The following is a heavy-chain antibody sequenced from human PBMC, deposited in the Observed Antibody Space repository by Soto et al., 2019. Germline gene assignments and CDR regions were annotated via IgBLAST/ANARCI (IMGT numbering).Heavy chain of an antibody. CDR1: GYTFTSYG. J-gene: IGHJ6*02. CDR3: XXXXXYDFWSGYYQSSADGGMDV. V-gene: IGHV1-18*01. Sequence: QVQLVQSGAEVKKPGASVKVSCKASGYTFTSYGISWVRQAPGQGLEWMGWISAYNGNTNYAQKLQGRVTMTTDTXXXXXXXXXXXXXXXXXXXXXXXXXXXYDFWSGYYQSSADGGMDVWGQGTTVTVSS. CDR2: ISAYNGNT. D-gene: IGHD3-3*01.